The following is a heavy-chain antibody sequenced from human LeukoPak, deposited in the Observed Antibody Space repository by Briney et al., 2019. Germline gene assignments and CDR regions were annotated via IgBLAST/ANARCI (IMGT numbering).Heavy chain of an antibody. J-gene: IGHJ5*02. Sequence: SETLSLTCAVSGYSISSGYYWGRIRQPPGKGLEWLGSIYHSGSTYYNPSLKSRVTISVDTSKNQFSLKLSSVTAADTAVYYCARQLVPARSNWFDPWGQGTLVTVSS. CDR2: IYHSGST. CDR1: GYSISSGYY. D-gene: IGHD6-13*01. V-gene: IGHV4-38-2*01. CDR3: ARQLVPARSNWFDP.